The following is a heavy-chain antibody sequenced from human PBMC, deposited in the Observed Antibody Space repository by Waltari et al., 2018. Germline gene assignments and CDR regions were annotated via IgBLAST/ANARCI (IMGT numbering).Heavy chain of an antibody. CDR3: ARGDFWSGYYISEFDP. CDR2: INPSGGST. V-gene: IGHV1-46*01. Sequence: QVQLVQSGAEVKKPGASVKVSCKAYGYTFTSYYMHWVRQPPGQGLEWMGIINPSGGSTSYAQKFQGRVTMTRDTSTSTVYMELSSLRSEDTAVYYCARGDFWSGYYISEFDPCGQGTLVTVSS. D-gene: IGHD3-3*01. CDR1: GYTFTSYY. J-gene: IGHJ5*02.